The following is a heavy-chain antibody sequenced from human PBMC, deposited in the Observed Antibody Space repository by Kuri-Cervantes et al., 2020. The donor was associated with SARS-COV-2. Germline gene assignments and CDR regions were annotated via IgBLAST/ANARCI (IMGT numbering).Heavy chain of an antibody. J-gene: IGHJ3*02. CDR2: ISSDSSHT. D-gene: IGHD2-2*01. CDR1: GYTFIYSH. CDR3: ARLVFVDAFDI. V-gene: IGHV3-11*06. Sequence: LKISCAASGYTFIYSHMNWIRQAPGKGLEWVSYISSDSSHTNNAESVKGQFTISRDNAKNSLYLQMNSLRAEDTAVYYCARLVFVDAFDIWGQGTMVTVSS.